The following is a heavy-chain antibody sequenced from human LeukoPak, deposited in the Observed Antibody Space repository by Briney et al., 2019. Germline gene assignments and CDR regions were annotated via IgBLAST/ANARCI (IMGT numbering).Heavy chain of an antibody. D-gene: IGHD6-19*01. CDR3: ARQSSSGWYWFDP. J-gene: IGHJ5*02. Sequence: SETLSLTCTVSGGSISSYYWSWIRQPPGKGLEWIGYIYTSGSTNYNPSLKSRVTISVDTSKNQFSPKLSSVTAADTAVYYCARQSSSGWYWFDPWGQGTLVTVSS. CDR2: IYTSGST. CDR1: GGSISSYY. V-gene: IGHV4-4*09.